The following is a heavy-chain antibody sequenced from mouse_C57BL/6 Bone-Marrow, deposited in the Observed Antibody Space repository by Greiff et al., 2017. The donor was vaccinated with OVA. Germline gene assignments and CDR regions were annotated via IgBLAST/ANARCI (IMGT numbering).Heavy chain of an antibody. CDR2: IRLKSDNYAT. Sequence: EVKLVESGGGLVQPGGSMKLSCVASGFTFSNYWMNWVRQSPEKGLEWVAQIRLKSDNYATHYAESVKGRFTISRDDSKSSVYLQMNNLRAEDTGIYYCTGGTTAWYFDVWGTGTTVTVSS. CDR1: GFTFSNYW. D-gene: IGHD1-2*01. J-gene: IGHJ1*03. V-gene: IGHV6-3*01. CDR3: TGGTTAWYFDV.